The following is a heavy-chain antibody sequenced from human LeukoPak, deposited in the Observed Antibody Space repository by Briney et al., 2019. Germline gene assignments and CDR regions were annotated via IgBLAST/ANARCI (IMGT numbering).Heavy chain of an antibody. J-gene: IGHJ6*02. CDR1: GGSFSGYY. CDR3: ARDRYYGSGSYYYGMDV. V-gene: IGHV4-34*01. CDR2: INHSGST. Sequence: SETLSLTCAVYGGSFSGYYWSWIRQPPGKGLEWIGEINHSGSTNYYPSLKSRVTISVDTSKNQFSLKLSSVTAADTAVYYCARDRYYGSGSYYYGMDVWGQGTTITVSS. D-gene: IGHD3-10*01.